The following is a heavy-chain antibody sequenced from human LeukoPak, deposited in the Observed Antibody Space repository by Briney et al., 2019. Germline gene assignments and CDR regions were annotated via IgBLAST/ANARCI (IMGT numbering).Heavy chain of an antibody. CDR3: ARDRKEMATLDY. V-gene: IGHV3-53*01. D-gene: IGHD5-24*01. J-gene: IGHJ4*02. CDR1: GFTVSSNY. Sequence: GGSLRLSCAASGFTVSSNYMSWVRQAPGKGLEWVSVIYSGGSTYYADSVKGRFTISRDNSKNTLCLQMNSLRAEDTAVYYCARDRKEMATLDYWGQGTLVTVSS. CDR2: IYSGGST.